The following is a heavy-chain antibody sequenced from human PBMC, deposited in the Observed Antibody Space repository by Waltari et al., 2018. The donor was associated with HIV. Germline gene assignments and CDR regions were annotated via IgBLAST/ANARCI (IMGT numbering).Heavy chain of an antibody. CDR3: ARAPTVTYYYYYGMDV. CDR1: GYTFTSYG. J-gene: IGHJ6*02. V-gene: IGHV1-18*01. CDR2: ISAYNGNT. Sequence: QVQLVQSGAEVKKPGASVKVSCKASGYTFTSYGISWVRQAPGQGLEWMGWISAYNGNTNYAQKLQGRVTMTTDTSTSTAYMERRSLRSDDTAVYYCARAPTVTYYYYYGMDVWGQGTTVTVSS. D-gene: IGHD4-17*01.